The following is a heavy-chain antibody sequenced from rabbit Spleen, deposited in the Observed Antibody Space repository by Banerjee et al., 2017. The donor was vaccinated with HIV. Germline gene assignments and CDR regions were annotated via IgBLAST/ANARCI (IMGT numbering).Heavy chain of an antibody. V-gene: IGHV1S47*01. CDR3: VRGASSSFSSYGMDL. D-gene: IGHD1-1*01. CDR1: GFDFSTYG. J-gene: IGHJ6*01. CDR2: IDFVFGSK. Sequence: QEQLVESGGGLVQPGGSLKLSCKASGFDFSTYGVSWVRQAPGKGREWVGYIDFVFGSKFYANWGNGRFSISSHNAQNTLYLQVNSLTAADTATYFCVRGASSSFSSYGMDLWGPGTLVTVS.